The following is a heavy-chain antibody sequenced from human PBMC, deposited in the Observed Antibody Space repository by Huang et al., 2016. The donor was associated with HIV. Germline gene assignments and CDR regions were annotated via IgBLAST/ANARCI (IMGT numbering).Heavy chain of an antibody. D-gene: IGHD3-3*01. CDR3: ARGRVTSSGVVQSYDY. Sequence: VQLQESGPGLVKPSQTLSLSCNVSGASIASGSYFWNWIRQPAGGGLAWIGHIYTTGSTDYNPSLKSRVAVSSDTSKNQFSLSLRSVTAADTAVYFCARGRVTSSGVVQSYDYWGQGSLVTVSS. V-gene: IGHV4-61*09. J-gene: IGHJ4*02. CDR2: IYTTGST. CDR1: GASIASGSYF.